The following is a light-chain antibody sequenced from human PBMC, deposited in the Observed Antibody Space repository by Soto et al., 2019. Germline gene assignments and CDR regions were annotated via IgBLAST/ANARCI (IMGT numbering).Light chain of an antibody. CDR3: QQSYGTPLT. Sequence: DMEMPQSPSSLSASVGDRVPITCRASQSISNYLNWYQHKPGKVPKLLIYAASSLQSGVPTRFSGSESGTDFTLTINTLHPEDFETYYCQQSYGTPLTFGGGTKIEIK. CDR2: AAS. V-gene: IGKV1-39*01. CDR1: QSISNY. J-gene: IGKJ4*01.